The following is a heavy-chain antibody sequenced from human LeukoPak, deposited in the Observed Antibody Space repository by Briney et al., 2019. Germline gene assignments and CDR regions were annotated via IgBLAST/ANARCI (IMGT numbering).Heavy chain of an antibody. CDR2: INHSGST. CDR3: ARNLVGAPRYFDF. J-gene: IGHJ4*02. CDR1: GGSFSGYY. Sequence: ASETLSLTCAVYGGSFSGYYWSWIRQPPEKGLEWIGEINHSGSTNYNPSLKSRVIISVDTSKNQFSLKLTSVTAADTAVYYCARNLVGAPRYFDFWGQGTLVTASS. D-gene: IGHD1-26*01. V-gene: IGHV4-34*01.